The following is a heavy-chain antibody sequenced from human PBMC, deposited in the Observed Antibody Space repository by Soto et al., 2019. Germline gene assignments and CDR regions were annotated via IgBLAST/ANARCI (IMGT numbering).Heavy chain of an antibody. V-gene: IGHV4-34*01. J-gene: IGHJ4*02. CDR1: GWSFSRYY. CDR2: INHSGNT. Sequence: QVQLQQWGAGLFKPSETLSLTWAVYGWSFSRYYWSWIRQPPGGGLVWIGEINHSGNTNYNPSLKRRVTIAVDTSKPQFSLQLTSVTAAEAAVYYCARDKIPGLFDYWGQGTLVTVSS. CDR3: ARDKIPGLFDY. D-gene: IGHD2-2*02.